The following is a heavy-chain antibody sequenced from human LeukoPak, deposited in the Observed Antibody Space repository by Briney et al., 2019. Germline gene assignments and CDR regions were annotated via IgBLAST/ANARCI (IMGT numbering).Heavy chain of an antibody. D-gene: IGHD3-16*01. CDR3: ASWGAPGVARTLLDFDY. CDR1: GGSISSSSYY. J-gene: IGHJ4*02. Sequence: PSETLSPTCTVSGGSISSSSYYWGWIRQPPGKGLVWVSRINSDGSSTSYADSVKGRFTISRDNAKNTLYLQMNSLRAEDTAVYYCASWGAPGVARTLLDFDYWGQGTLVTVSS. V-gene: IGHV3-74*01. CDR2: INSDGSST.